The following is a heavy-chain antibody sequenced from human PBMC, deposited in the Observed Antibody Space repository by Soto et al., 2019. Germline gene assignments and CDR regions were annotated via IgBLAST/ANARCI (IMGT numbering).Heavy chain of an antibody. J-gene: IGHJ5*02. CDR1: GFTFSSYA. CDR2: ISGGGDNT. CDR3: AKDRGAGGRFSGIAVAGIPS. Sequence: EVQLLESGGGLVQPGGSLRLSCAASGFTFSSYAMSWVRQTPGKGLEWVSGISGGGDNTYYADSVTGQFTISRDNSRNTLYLQMKILRAADTAIYYCAKDRGAGGRFSGIAVAGIPSWGQGTLVTVSS. D-gene: IGHD6-19*01. V-gene: IGHV3-23*01.